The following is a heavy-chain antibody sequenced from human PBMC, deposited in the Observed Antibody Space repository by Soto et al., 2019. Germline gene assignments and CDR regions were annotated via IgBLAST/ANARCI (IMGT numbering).Heavy chain of an antibody. CDR3: AGVATHYYGMDV. CDR2: IYYSGST. Sequence: QLQLQESGPGLVKPSETLSLTCTVSGGSISSSSYYWGWIRQPPGKGLEWIGSIYYSGSTYYNPSLKSRVTISDDTSKHQFPLNLSSVTAADTAVYYCAGVATHYYGMDVWGQGTTVTVSS. D-gene: IGHD2-15*01. V-gene: IGHV4-39*01. J-gene: IGHJ6*02. CDR1: GGSISSSSYY.